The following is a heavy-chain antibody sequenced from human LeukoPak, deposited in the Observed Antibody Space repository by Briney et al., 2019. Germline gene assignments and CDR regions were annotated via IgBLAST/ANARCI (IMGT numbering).Heavy chain of an antibody. V-gene: IGHV4-38-2*01. CDR2: IYHSGST. Sequence: PSETLSLTCAVSGYSINIGYYWGWIRQPPGKGLEWIGSIYHSGSTYYNPSLKSRVTISVDTSKNQFSLKLNSVTAADTAVYYCARGAYSGSLEGAFDIWGQGTMVTVSS. J-gene: IGHJ3*02. CDR3: ARGAYSGSLEGAFDI. CDR1: GYSINIGYY. D-gene: IGHD1-26*01.